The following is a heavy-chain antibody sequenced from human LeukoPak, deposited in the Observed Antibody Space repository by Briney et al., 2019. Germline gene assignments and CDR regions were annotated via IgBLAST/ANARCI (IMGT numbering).Heavy chain of an antibody. Sequence: GESLRIPCKGSGYSFTSYWISWGRQMPGKGLEWMGRINPSDSYTNYSPSFQGHVTISADKSISTAYLQWSSLKASDTAMYYCASYMARGVKGLDYWGQGTLVTVSS. D-gene: IGHD3-10*01. CDR3: ASYMARGVKGLDY. CDR2: INPSDSYT. V-gene: IGHV5-10-1*01. CDR1: GYSFTSYW. J-gene: IGHJ4*02.